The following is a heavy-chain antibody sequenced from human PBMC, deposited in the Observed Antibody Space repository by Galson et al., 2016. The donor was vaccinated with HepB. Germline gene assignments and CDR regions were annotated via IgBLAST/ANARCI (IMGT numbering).Heavy chain of an antibody. Sequence: SLRLSCAASGYTFSTYWMHWVRQVPGKGLVWVSRINEHGSITNYADSVEGRFTISRDNTKNTLYLQLNSLRADDTALYYCVRDLAGQGGYWGPGTLVTVSS. D-gene: IGHD6-13*01. CDR1: GYTFSTYW. CDR2: INEHGSIT. J-gene: IGHJ4*02. CDR3: VRDLAGQGGY. V-gene: IGHV3-74*01.